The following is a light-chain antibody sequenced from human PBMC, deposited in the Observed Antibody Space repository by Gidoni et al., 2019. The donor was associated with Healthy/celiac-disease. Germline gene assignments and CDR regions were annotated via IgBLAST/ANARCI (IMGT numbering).Light chain of an antibody. V-gene: IGLV2-14*01. J-gene: IGLJ1*01. Sequence: QSALTQPASVSWSPGQSITIPCTGTSSDVGGYNYVSWYQQHPGKAPKLMIYDVSNRPSGVSNRFSGSKSGNTASLTISGLQAEDEADYYCSSYTSSSTLYVFGTGTKVTVL. CDR3: SSYTSSSTLYV. CDR2: DVS. CDR1: SSDVGGYNY.